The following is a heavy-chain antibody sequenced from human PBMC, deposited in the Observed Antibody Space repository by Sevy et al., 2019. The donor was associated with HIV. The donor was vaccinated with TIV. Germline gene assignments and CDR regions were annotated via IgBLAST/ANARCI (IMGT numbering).Heavy chain of an antibody. J-gene: IGHJ4*02. CDR3: AKSDIVVVPASCIDY. D-gene: IGHD2-2*01. V-gene: IGHV3-23*01. CDR2: ISGSGGST. Sequence: GGPLRLSCAASGFTFSSYAMSWVRQAPGKGLEWVSAISGSGGSTYYADSVKGRFTISRDNSKNTLYLQMNSLRAEDTAVYYCAKSDIVVVPASCIDYWGQGTLVTVSS. CDR1: GFTFSSYA.